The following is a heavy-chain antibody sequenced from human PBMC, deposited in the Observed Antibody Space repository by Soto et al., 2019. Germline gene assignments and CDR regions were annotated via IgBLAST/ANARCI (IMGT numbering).Heavy chain of an antibody. CDR3: ARAESSSSSDY. J-gene: IGHJ4*02. Sequence: ASVKVSCKASGYTFTSYDINWVRQATGQGLEWMGWMNPNSGNTGYAQKLQGRVTMTTDTSTSTAYMELRSLRSDDTAVYYCARAESSSSSDYWGQGTLVTVSS. CDR1: GYTFTSYD. V-gene: IGHV1-8*01. CDR2: MNPNSGNT. D-gene: IGHD6-6*01.